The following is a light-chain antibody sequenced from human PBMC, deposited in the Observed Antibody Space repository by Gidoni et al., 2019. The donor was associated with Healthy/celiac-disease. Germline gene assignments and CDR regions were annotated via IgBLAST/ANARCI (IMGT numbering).Light chain of an antibody. J-gene: IGKJ3*01. CDR1: QSASSY. Sequence: ELALTQSPATLSLSPGNRATLTCRASQSASSYLAWYQQKPGQAPRLLIYDASNRATGIPARFSGSGSGTYFTLTISSLEPEDFAVYYCQQRSNWLFTFGPGTKVDIK. V-gene: IGKV3-11*01. CDR3: QQRSNWLFT. CDR2: DAS.